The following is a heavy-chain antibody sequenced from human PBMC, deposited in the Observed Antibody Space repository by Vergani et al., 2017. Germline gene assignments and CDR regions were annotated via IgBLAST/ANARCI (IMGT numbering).Heavy chain of an antibody. D-gene: IGHD6-6*01. Sequence: QLQLQESGPGLVKPSETLSLTCTVSGGSISSSSYYWGWIRQPPGKGLEWIGSIYYSGSTYYNSSLKSRVTISVDTSKNQFSLKLSSVTAADTAVYYCARVGSSSGYYYYMDVWGKGTTVTVSS. J-gene: IGHJ6*03. CDR2: IYYSGST. CDR1: GGSISSSSYY. CDR3: ARVGSSSGYYYYMDV. V-gene: IGHV4-39*07.